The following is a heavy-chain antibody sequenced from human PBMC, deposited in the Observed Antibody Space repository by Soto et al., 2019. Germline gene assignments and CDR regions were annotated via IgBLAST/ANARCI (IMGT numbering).Heavy chain of an antibody. D-gene: IGHD6-13*01. CDR2: INPSGGRT. J-gene: IGHJ4*02. Sequence: GASVKVSCKTSGYTFTTYYMHWVRQAPGQGLEWMGVINPSGGRTGYAHKFQGRVTVAGDTSMTTVYMELSSLRSDDTAVYYCARAAEAAAGPYFDYWGQGTLVTVSS. CDR1: GYTFTTYY. V-gene: IGHV1-46*01. CDR3: ARAAEAAAGPYFDY.